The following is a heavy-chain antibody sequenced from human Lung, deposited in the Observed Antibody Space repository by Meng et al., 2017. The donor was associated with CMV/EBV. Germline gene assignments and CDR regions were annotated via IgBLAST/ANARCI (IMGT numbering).Heavy chain of an antibody. CDR1: GYYISSGYY. Sequence: SXTXSLXXTVSGYYISSGYYWGWLRQPPGKGLEWIGSIYHSGSTYYNPSLKSRVTISVDTSKNQFSLKLSSVTAADTAVYYCARDNWNYDQKLFDYWGQGXLVTVSS. V-gene: IGHV4-38-2*02. CDR3: ARDNWNYDQKLFDY. D-gene: IGHD1-7*01. CDR2: IYHSGST. J-gene: IGHJ4*02.